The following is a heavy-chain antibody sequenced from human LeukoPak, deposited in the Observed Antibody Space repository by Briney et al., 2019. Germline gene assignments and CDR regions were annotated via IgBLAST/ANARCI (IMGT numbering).Heavy chain of an antibody. Sequence: GGSLRLSCAASGFTFSDYYMSWIRQAPGKGLEWVSYISSSGSTIYYADSVKGRFTISRDNAKNSLYLQMNSLRAEDTAVYYCARHTRLGIAAARRAWFDPWGQGTLVTVSS. CDR1: GFTFSDYY. D-gene: IGHD6-13*01. V-gene: IGHV3-11*04. CDR2: ISSSGSTI. CDR3: ARHTRLGIAAARRAWFDP. J-gene: IGHJ5*02.